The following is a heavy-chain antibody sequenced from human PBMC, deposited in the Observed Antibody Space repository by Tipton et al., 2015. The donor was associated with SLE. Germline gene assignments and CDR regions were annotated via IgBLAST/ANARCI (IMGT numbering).Heavy chain of an antibody. J-gene: IGHJ5*02. CDR1: GGSISSHY. D-gene: IGHD2-15*01. Sequence: TLSLTCTVSGGSISSHYLGWFRQPPGKGLEWIGYIYYRGNTKYNPSLNSRVTISLDTSRTQFSLKLSSVTAADTAVYYCARDGRGYCDNSGCSEYHWFDPWGQGTLVTVSS. V-gene: IGHV4-59*11. CDR3: ARDGRGYCDNSGCSEYHWFDP. CDR2: IYYRGNT.